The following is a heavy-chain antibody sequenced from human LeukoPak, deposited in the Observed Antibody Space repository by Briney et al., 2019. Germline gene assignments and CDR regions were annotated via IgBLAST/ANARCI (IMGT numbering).Heavy chain of an antibody. Sequence: GGSLRLSCTASGFTFGDYAMSWFRQAPGKGLEWVGFIRSKACGGTTEYAASVKGRFTISRDDSKSIAYLQMNSLKTEDTAVYYCTREDIVVVPAASSAFDIWGQGTMVTVSS. CDR2: IRSKACGGTT. V-gene: IGHV3-49*03. D-gene: IGHD2-2*01. CDR3: TREDIVVVPAASSAFDI. J-gene: IGHJ3*02. CDR1: GFTFGDYA.